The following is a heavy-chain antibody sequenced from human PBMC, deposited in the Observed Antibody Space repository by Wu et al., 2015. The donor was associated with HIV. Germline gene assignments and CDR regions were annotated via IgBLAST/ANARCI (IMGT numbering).Heavy chain of an antibody. Sequence: QVQLVQSGAEVRKPGASVKVSCKASGYTFTGYYMHWVRQAPGQGLEWMGRIIPIFGTANYAQKFQGRVTITADESTSTAYMELSSLRSEDTAVYYCARDRVRSTSEGYCSSTSCYAGISWGQGTLVAVSS. CDR1: GYTFTGYY. J-gene: IGHJ4*02. CDR2: IIPIFGTA. D-gene: IGHD2-2*01. V-gene: IGHV1-69*18. CDR3: ARDRVRSTSEGYCSSTSCYAGIS.